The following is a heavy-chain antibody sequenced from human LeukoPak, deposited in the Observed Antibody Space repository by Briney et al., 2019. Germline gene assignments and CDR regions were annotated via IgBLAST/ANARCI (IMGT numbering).Heavy chain of an antibody. V-gene: IGHV1-8*01. J-gene: IGHJ4*02. Sequence: GASVKVSCKASGYTFTSYDINWVRQATGQGLEWMGWMNPNSGNTGYAQKFQGRVTMTRNTSISTAYMELSSLRSEDTAVYYCARDAYDYVWGSYXHLPDYWGQGTLVTVSS. CDR2: MNPNSGNT. CDR3: ARDAYDYVWGSYXHLPDY. D-gene: IGHD3-16*02. CDR1: GYTFTSYD.